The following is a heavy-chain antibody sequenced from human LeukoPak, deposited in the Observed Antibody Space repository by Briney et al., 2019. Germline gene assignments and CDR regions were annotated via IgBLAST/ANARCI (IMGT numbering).Heavy chain of an antibody. Sequence: GGSLRLSCAASGFTFSGYSIHWVRKAPGKGLEWVALILHDGSNEYYADSVKGRFTLSRDNSKNTLYLQMNSLRPEDTAVYYCAKDGPYWGIIDHWGQGTLVTVSS. CDR1: GFTFSGYS. CDR3: AKDGPYWGIIDH. D-gene: IGHD7-27*01. V-gene: IGHV3-30*04. J-gene: IGHJ4*02. CDR2: ILHDGSNE.